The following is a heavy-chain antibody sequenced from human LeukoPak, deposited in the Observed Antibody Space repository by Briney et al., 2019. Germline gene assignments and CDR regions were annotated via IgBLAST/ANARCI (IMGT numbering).Heavy chain of an antibody. J-gene: IGHJ6*02. CDR3: ARAASGYSYGYLFSVQEAYYGMDV. CDR1: GGTFSSYA. Sequence: SVTVSCKASGGTFSSYAISWVRQAPGQGLEWMGGIIPIFGTANYAQKFQGRVTITADGSTSTAYMELSSLRSEDTAVYYCARAASGYSYGYLFSVQEAYYGMDVWGQGTAVTVSS. D-gene: IGHD5-18*01. V-gene: IGHV1-69*13. CDR2: IIPIFGTA.